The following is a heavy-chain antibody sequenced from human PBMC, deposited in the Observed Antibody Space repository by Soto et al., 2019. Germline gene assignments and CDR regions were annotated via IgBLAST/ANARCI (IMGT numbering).Heavy chain of an antibody. CDR3: SRAVAVPADFDY. CDR2: INAGNGNT. CDR1: GYTFTGYA. Sequence: QVQLVQAGAEEKKPGASVKVSCKASGYTFTGYAMHCVRQAPGQRLEWMGWINAGNGNTKYSQKFQGRVTITRDTSAGAAYVDLRSLNSEYRAVYYCSRAVAVPADFDYWGQGTLVTFSS. D-gene: IGHD5-12*01. V-gene: IGHV1-3*05. J-gene: IGHJ4*02.